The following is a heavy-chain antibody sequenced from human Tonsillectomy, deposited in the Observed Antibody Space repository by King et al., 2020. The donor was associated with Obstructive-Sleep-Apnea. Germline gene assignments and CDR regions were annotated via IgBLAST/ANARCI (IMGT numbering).Heavy chain of an antibody. J-gene: IGHJ4*02. CDR2: IYYSGST. CDR3: ARHGTVVTQDYFDY. Sequence: QLQESGPGLVKPSETLSLTCTVSGGSISNYYWSWIRQPPGKGLEWIGYIYYSGSTNYNPSLKSRVTISVDTSKNQFSLKLSSVTAADTAVYYCARHGTVVTQDYFDYWGQGTLVTVSS. D-gene: IGHD4-23*01. CDR1: GGSISNYY. V-gene: IGHV4-59*08.